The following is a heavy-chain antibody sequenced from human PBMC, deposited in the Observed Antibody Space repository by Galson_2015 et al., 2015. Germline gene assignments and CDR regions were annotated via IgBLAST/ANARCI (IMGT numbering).Heavy chain of an antibody. CDR1: GFTFDDYA. J-gene: IGHJ6*04. CDR3: AKDIHPSTIVVVPAAPTLDV. V-gene: IGHV3-9*01. D-gene: IGHD2-2*01. Sequence: SLRLSCAASGFTFDDYAMHWVRQVPGKGLEWVSGISWTSGNIGYVDSVKGRFTISRDNAKNSLYLQMNSLRAEDTALYYCAKDIHPSTIVVVPAAPTLDVRGKGTTVTVSS. CDR2: ISWTSGNI.